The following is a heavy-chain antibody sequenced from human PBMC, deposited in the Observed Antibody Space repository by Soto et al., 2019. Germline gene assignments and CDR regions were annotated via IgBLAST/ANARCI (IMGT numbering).Heavy chain of an antibody. Sequence: QVQLQESGPGLVKPSETLSLTCTVSGGSISVYYWSWIRQPPGKGLEWIGYIYYSGSTNYNPSLNSRATISVDTSKNQFSLKLSYVTAAATAVYYCARGGWRHIDYWGQGTLVTVSS. D-gene: IGHD3-3*01. J-gene: IGHJ4*02. V-gene: IGHV4-59*08. CDR2: IYYSGST. CDR1: GGSISVYY. CDR3: ARGGWRHIDY.